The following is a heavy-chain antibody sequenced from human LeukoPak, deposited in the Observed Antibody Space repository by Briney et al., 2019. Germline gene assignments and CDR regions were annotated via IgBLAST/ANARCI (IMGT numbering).Heavy chain of an antibody. D-gene: IGHD6-13*01. V-gene: IGHV4-39*07. Sequence: PSETLSLTCTVSGGSISSSSYYWGWIRQPPGKGLEWIGSIYYSGSTYYNPSLKSRVTISVDTSKNQFSLKLSSVTAADTAVYYCARVKGIAAAGTGGKKLNWFDPWGQGTLVTVSS. CDR2: IYYSGST. CDR1: GGSISSSSYY. CDR3: ARVKGIAAAGTGGKKLNWFDP. J-gene: IGHJ5*02.